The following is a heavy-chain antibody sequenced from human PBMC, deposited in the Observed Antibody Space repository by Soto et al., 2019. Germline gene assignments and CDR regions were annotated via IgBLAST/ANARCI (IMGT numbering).Heavy chain of an antibody. J-gene: IGHJ4*02. CDR2: ISGSGDIT. CDR3: AKRGNDYIWGSFRSTHLDS. CDR1: GFTFSSYA. Sequence: EVQLLESGGGLVQPGGSLRLSCTASGFTFSSYAMSWVRQAPGKGLEWVSVISGSGDITYYADSVKGRFTISRGNSKNTLYLPINSMRAADTAVYYCAKRGNDYIWGSFRSTHLDSWGQGTLVTVSS. V-gene: IGHV3-23*01. D-gene: IGHD3-16*02.